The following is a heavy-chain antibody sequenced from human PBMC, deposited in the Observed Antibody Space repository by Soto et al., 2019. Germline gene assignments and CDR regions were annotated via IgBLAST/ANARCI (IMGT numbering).Heavy chain of an antibody. D-gene: IGHD3-22*01. CDR2: ISSSGSTI. CDR3: AKGSLGSSGYQSQGYYYGMDV. Sequence: GGSLRLSCAASGFTFSDYYMSWIRQAPGKGLEWVSYISSSGSTIYYADSVKGRFTISRDNAKNSLYLQMNSLRAEDTAVYYCAKGSLGSSGYQSQGYYYGMDVWGQGTTVTVSS. CDR1: GFTFSDYY. V-gene: IGHV3-11*01. J-gene: IGHJ6*02.